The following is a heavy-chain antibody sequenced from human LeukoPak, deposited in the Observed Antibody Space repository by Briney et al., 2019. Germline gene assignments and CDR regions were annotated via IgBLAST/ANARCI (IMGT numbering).Heavy chain of an antibody. V-gene: IGHV3-11*01. CDR2: ITDSGNTI. CDR1: EFTFSDYN. J-gene: IGHJ6*02. CDR3: ARSIGLTGGGVDV. Sequence: GGSLRLSCAASEFTFSDYNMNWVRQAPGKGLEWVSYITDSGNTIHYADSVKGRFTISRDNAKNSLYLQMNSLRAEDTAVYYCARSIGLTGGGVDVWGQGTTVTVSS. D-gene: IGHD3-9*01.